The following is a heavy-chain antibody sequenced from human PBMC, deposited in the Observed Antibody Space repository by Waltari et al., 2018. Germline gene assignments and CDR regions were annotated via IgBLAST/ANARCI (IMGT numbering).Heavy chain of an antibody. V-gene: IGHV1-46*01. CDR3: ARDRGELLRSAAFDI. J-gene: IGHJ3*02. Sequence: QVQLVQSGAEVKKPGASVKVSCKASGYTFTSYYMHWVRQAPGQGLEWMGIINPSGGSTSYAQKFQGRVTMTRDTSTSTVYMELSSLRSEDTAVYYCARDRGELLRSAAFDIWGQGTMVTVSS. CDR2: INPSGGST. D-gene: IGHD1-26*01. CDR1: GYTFTSYY.